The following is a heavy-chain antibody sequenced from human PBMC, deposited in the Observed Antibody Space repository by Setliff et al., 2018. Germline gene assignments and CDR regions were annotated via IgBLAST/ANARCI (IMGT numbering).Heavy chain of an antibody. Sequence: PSETLSLTCAVSGYSISSGYYWGWIRQPPGKGLEWIGSIYHSGSTYYNPSLKSRVTLSIDTSKNQFSLKLSSVTAADTAVYYCARVSYSFWSGSYYFYYMDVWGKGTTVTVSS. CDR3: ARVSYSFWSGSYYFYYMDV. CDR2: IYHSGST. J-gene: IGHJ6*03. CDR1: GYSISSGYY. V-gene: IGHV4-38-2*01. D-gene: IGHD3-3*01.